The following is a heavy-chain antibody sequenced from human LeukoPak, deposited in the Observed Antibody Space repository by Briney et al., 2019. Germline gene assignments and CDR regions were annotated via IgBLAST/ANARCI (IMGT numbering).Heavy chain of an antibody. D-gene: IGHD2/OR15-2a*01. CDR3: AKAIRTFLSEKHAFDI. V-gene: IGHV3-23*01. CDR2: ISGSGGST. CDR1: GFTFSSYA. J-gene: IGHJ3*02. Sequence: PGGSLRLSCAASGFTFSSYAMSWVRQAPGKGLEWVSAISGSGGSTYYADSVKGRFTISRDNSKNTLYLQMNSLRAEDTAVYYCAKAIRTFLSEKHAFDIWGQGTMVTVSS.